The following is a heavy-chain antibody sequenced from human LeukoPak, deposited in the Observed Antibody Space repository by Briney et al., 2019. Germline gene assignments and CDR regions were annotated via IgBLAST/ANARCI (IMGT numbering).Heavy chain of an antibody. V-gene: IGHV3-21*01. D-gene: IGHD6-13*01. Sequence: PGGSLRLSCAASGFTFSSYSMNWVRQAPGKGLEWVSSISSSSSYIYYADSVKGRFTISRDNAKNSLYLQMNGLRAEDTAVYYCARGGIAAAGHDYWGQGTLVTVSS. CDR2: ISSSSSYI. CDR3: ARGGIAAAGHDY. J-gene: IGHJ4*02. CDR1: GFTFSSYS.